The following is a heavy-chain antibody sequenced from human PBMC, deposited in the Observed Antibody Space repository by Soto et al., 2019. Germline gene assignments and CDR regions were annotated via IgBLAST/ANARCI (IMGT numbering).Heavy chain of an antibody. CDR3: ARALSPDYYDSSGYYYL. V-gene: IGHV1-18*01. CDR1: GYTFTSYG. CDR2: ISAYNGNT. D-gene: IGHD3-22*01. Sequence: ASVKVSCKASGYTFTSYGISWVRQAPGQGLEWMGWISAYNGNTNYAQKLQGRVTRTTDTSTSTAYMELRSLRSDDTAVYYCARALSPDYYDSSGYYYLWGQGTLVTVSS. J-gene: IGHJ5*02.